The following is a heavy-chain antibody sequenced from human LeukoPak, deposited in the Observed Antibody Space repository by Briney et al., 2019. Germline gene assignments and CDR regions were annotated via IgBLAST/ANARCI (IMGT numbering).Heavy chain of an antibody. V-gene: IGHV1-18*01. CDR3: ARVAGVSYNYFDS. CDR2: ITPYNGDT. J-gene: IGHJ4*02. CDR1: GYTFNTYG. Sequence: ASVNVSCKASGYTFNTYGITWVRQAPGQGLEWMGWITPYNGDTNYAQNLQDRVTMTTDTSTSTAYMELRSLRSDDTAVYFCARVAGVSYNYFDSWGQGTLVTVSS. D-gene: IGHD1-26*01.